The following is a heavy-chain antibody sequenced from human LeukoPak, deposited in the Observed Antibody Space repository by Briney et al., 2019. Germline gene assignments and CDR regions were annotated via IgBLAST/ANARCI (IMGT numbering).Heavy chain of an antibody. Sequence: GGSLRLSCAASGFRFSSYGMHWVRQAPGKGLEWVAVISYDGSNKYYADSVKGRSTISRDKSKNTLDLQMNSLRAEDTAVYYCAKDGSITAAGGFDPWGQGTLVTVSS. CDR2: ISYDGSNK. V-gene: IGHV3-30*18. J-gene: IGHJ5*02. CDR3: AKDGSITAAGGFDP. CDR1: GFRFSSYG. D-gene: IGHD6-13*01.